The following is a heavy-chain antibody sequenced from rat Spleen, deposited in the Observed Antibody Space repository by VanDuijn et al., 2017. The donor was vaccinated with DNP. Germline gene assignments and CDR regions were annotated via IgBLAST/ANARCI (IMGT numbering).Heavy chain of an antibody. D-gene: IGHD1-1*01. Sequence: EVQVVESGGGLVQPGRSLKLSCAASGFTFSAYYMAWVRQAPTKGLEWVAYIRYDGGSTYYGDSVKGRFTISRDNAKSTLYLQMNSLRSEDMATYYCAIYFYSGDNWFGYWGQGTLVTVSS. CDR3: AIYFYSGDNWFGY. CDR2: IRYDGGST. V-gene: IGHV5-22*01. J-gene: IGHJ3*01. CDR1: GFTFSAYY.